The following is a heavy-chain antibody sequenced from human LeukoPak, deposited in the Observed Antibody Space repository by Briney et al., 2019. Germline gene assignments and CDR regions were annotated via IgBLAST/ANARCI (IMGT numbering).Heavy chain of an antibody. D-gene: IGHD6-19*01. J-gene: IGHJ4*02. CDR2: ISSSGSTI. CDR1: GFTFSDYY. Sequence: GGCLRLSCAASGFTFSDYYMSWIRQAPGKGLEWVPYISSSGSTIYYADSVKGRFTISRDNAKNSLYLQMNSLRAEDTAVYYCASPDSVAGHNFDYWGQGTLVTVSS. CDR3: ASPDSVAGHNFDY. V-gene: IGHV3-11*01.